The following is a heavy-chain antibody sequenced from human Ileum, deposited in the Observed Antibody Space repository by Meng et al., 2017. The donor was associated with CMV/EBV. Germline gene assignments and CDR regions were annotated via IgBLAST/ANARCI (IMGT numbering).Heavy chain of an antibody. CDR1: GGSIRSSGYN. D-gene: IGHD2-21*01. V-gene: IGHV4-39*07. CDR3: ARVVLGVVYLDY. CDR2: IYYSGST. J-gene: IGHJ4*02. Sequence: FSGGSIRSSGYNWGWIRQPPGKGLEWIGSIYYSGSTYYNPSLKSRVTISVDTSKNQFSLKLRSVTAADTAVYYCARVVLGVVYLDYWGQGTLVTVSS.